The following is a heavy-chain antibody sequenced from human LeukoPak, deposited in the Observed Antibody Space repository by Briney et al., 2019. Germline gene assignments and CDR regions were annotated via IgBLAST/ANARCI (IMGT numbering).Heavy chain of an antibody. J-gene: IGHJ6*03. V-gene: IGHV3-30*04. CDR1: GFTFSSYA. CDR2: MSYDGSNK. D-gene: IGHD5-12*01. CDR3: AKEHSGYESYYYYYMDV. Sequence: GGSLRLSCAASGFTFSSYAMHWVRQAPGKGLEWVAVMSYDGSNKYYADSVKGRFTISRDNSKNTLYLQMNSLRAEDTAVYYCAKEHSGYESYYYYYMDVWGKGTTVTISS.